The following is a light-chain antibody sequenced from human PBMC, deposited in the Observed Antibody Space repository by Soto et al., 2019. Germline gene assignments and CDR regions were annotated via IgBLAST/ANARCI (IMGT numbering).Light chain of an antibody. V-gene: IGLV1-40*01. CDR2: GNS. CDR1: SSNIGAGYD. J-gene: IGLJ3*02. CDR3: HSYDSSLSGCV. Sequence: QSVLTQPPSVSGAPGQRVTISCTGSSSNIGAGYDVHWYQQLPGTAPKLLIYGNSNRPSGVPDRFSGSKSGTSASLAITGLRAEDEADYYCHSYDSSLSGCVFGGGTKVTVL.